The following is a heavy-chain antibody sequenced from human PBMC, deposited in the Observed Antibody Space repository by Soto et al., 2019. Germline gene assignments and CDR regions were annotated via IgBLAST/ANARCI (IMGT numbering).Heavy chain of an antibody. V-gene: IGHV1-69*08. CDR3: AREDAGIPFDY. CDR1: GGTFSSYT. D-gene: IGHD1-1*01. Sequence: QVQLVQSGAEVKKPGSSVKVSCKASGGTFSSYTISWVRQAPGQGLEWMGRIIPILGIANYAQKFQGRVTITADKSTSTDYMELSSLRSEDTAVYYCAREDAGIPFDYWGQGTLVTVSS. J-gene: IGHJ4*02. CDR2: IIPILGIA.